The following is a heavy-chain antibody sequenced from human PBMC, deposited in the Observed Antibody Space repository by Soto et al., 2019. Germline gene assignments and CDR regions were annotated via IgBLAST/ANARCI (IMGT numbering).Heavy chain of an antibody. CDR3: AREDCSGGSCYPVAPYFDY. CDR1: GYTFTSYY. D-gene: IGHD2-15*01. CDR2: INPSGGST. J-gene: IGHJ4*02. Sequence: ASVKVSCKASGYTFTSYYMHCVRQAPGQGLEWMGIINPSGGSTSYAQKFQGRVTMTRDTSTSTVYMELSSLRSEDTAVYYCAREDCSGGSCYPVAPYFDYWGQGTLVTVSS. V-gene: IGHV1-46*01.